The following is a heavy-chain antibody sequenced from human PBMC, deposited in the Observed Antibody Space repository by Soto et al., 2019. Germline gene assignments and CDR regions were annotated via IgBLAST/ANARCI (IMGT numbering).Heavy chain of an antibody. V-gene: IGHV4-4*02. J-gene: IGHJ4*02. CDR3: ARLVYNTPLNYMYFDF. D-gene: IGHD1-20*01. Sequence: SETLSLTCAVSGVSLTSGNWWTWVRQSPQRGLEYIGEIFHDGTANYYPSFERRVAMSVDTSRNQFSLKLTSVTAADTAVYFCARLVYNTPLNYMYFDFWGPGTLVTVSS. CDR1: GVSLTSGNW. CDR2: IFHDGTA.